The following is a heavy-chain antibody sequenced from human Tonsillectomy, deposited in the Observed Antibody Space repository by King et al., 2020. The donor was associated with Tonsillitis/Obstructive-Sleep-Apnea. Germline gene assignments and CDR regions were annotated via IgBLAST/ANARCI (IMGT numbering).Heavy chain of an antibody. Sequence: VQLVESGGGVVQPGRSLRLSCAASGFTFSSYGMHWVRQAPGKGLEWVAVISYDGSNKYYADSVKGRFTISRDNSNNTLYLQMNSLRAEDTAVYYCAKPIFDDDSSGYYYGDAFDIWGQGTMVTVSS. V-gene: IGHV3-30*18. CDR1: GFTFSSYG. CDR3: AKPIFDDDSSGYYYGDAFDI. CDR2: ISYDGSNK. J-gene: IGHJ3*02. D-gene: IGHD3-22*01.